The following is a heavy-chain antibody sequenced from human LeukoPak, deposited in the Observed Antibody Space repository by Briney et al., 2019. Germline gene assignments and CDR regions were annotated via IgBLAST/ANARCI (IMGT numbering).Heavy chain of an antibody. Sequence: PGGSLRLSCAASGFTFNNARMNWVRQAPGKGLEWVGRIKSNTDGGTTDYAAPVKGRFSISRDDSKKTLYLQMNTLKIEDTAVYYCAIEQWLVPVGDSWGQGTLVTVSS. D-gene: IGHD6-19*01. J-gene: IGHJ4*02. CDR3: AIEQWLVPVGDS. V-gene: IGHV3-15*01. CDR1: GFTFNNAR. CDR2: IKSNTDGGTT.